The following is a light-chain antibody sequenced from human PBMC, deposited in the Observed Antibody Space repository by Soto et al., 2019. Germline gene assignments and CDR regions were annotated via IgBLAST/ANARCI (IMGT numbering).Light chain of an antibody. Sequence: EIVLTQAPATLSLSPGERATLSRRASQSVSSYLAWYQQKPGQAPRLLIYDASNRATGIPARFSGSGSGTDFTLTINNLEPEDFAVYYCQQRASWPWTFGQGTKVDIK. CDR3: QQRASWPWT. J-gene: IGKJ1*01. CDR1: QSVSSY. V-gene: IGKV3-11*01. CDR2: DAS.